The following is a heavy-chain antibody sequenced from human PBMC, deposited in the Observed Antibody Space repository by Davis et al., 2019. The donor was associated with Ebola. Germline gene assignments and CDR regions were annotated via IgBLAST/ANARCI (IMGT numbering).Heavy chain of an antibody. D-gene: IGHD1-26*01. CDR3: ASLPSIVGATGYYYYYGMDV. V-gene: IGHV4-4*02. CDR2: IYHSGST. J-gene: IGHJ6*02. CDR1: GGSISSSNW. Sequence: SETLSLTCAVSGGSISSSNWWRWVRQPPGKGLEWIGEIYHSGSTNYNPSLKSRVTISVDKSKNQFSLKLSSVTAADTAVYYCASLPSIVGATGYYYYYGMDVWGQGTTVTVSS.